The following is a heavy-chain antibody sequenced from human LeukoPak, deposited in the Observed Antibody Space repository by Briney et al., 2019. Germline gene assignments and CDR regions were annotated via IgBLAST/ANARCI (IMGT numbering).Heavy chain of an antibody. J-gene: IGHJ4*02. V-gene: IGHV3-21*01. D-gene: IGHD3-22*01. CDR2: ISSSSSYI. CDR3: ARDPHYYDSSGYAFDY. CDR1: GFNFSSYG. Sequence: PGGPLRLSCAASGFNFSSYGMKWVRQAPGKGLDWDSSISSSSSYIYYADSVKGRFTIYRDNAKNSLYLQMNSLRAEDTAVYYCARDPHYYDSSGYAFDYWGQGTLVTVSS.